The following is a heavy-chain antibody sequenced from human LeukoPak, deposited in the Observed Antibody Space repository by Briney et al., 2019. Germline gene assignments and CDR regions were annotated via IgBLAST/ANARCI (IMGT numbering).Heavy chain of an antibody. J-gene: IGHJ4*02. CDR3: ARDAHTLTVTTTPDY. CDR2: IWYDGSNK. V-gene: IGHV3-33*01. CDR1: GFTFSSYG. Sequence: PGGSLRLSCAASGFTFSSYGMHWVRQAPGKGLEWVAVIWYDGSNKYYADSVKGRFTISRDNSKNTLYLQMNSLRAEDTAVYYCARDAHTLTVTTTPDYWGQGTLVTVSS. D-gene: IGHD4-17*01.